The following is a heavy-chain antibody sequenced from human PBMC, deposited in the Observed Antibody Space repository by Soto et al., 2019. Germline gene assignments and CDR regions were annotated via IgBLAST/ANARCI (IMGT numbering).Heavy chain of an antibody. Sequence: SETLSLTCTVSGGSISSGDNYWSWIRQAQGKGLEWIGYIYHSGHRYYTSSLKSRVTISVDTSKNQFYLELNSVTAADTAVYYCARVILSGGDYRRAFDFWGQGTMVTVSS. CDR3: ARVILSGGDYRRAFDF. CDR1: GGSISSGDNY. J-gene: IGHJ3*01. CDR2: IYHSGHR. V-gene: IGHV4-30-4*01. D-gene: IGHD2-21*01.